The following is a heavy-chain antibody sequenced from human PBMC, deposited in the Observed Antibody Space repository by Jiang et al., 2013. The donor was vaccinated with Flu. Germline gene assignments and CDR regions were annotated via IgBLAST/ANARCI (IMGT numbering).Heavy chain of an antibody. CDR1: GFTFSSYS. D-gene: IGHD4-11*01. Sequence: EVQLVESGGGLVKPGGSLRLSCAASGFTFSSYSMNWVRQAPGKGLEWVSSISSSSSYIYYADSVKGRFTISRDNAKNSLYLQMNSLRAEDTAVYYCARGSDYSNPDWGMDVWGPRDHGHRLL. CDR3: ARGSDYSNPDWGMDV. V-gene: IGHV3-21*01. J-gene: IGHJ6*01. CDR2: ISSSSSYI.